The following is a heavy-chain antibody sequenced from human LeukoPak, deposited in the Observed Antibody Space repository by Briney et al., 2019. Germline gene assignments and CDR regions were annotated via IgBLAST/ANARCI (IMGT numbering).Heavy chain of an antibody. J-gene: IGHJ4*02. CDR3: ARALGRIAVAGTWGY. V-gene: IGHV1-18*04. D-gene: IGHD6-19*01. CDR1: GYTFTSYG. CDR2: ISAYNGNT. Sequence: ASVKVSCKASGYTFTSYGISWVRQAPGQGVEWMGRISAYNGNTNYAQKLQGRVTMTTDTSTSTAYMELRSLRSDDTAVYYCARALGRIAVAGTWGYWGQGTLVTVSS.